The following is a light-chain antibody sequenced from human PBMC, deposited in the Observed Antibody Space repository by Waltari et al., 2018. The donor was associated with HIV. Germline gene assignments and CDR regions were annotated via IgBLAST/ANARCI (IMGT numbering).Light chain of an antibody. CDR1: NLDEKY. Sequence: SYDLTQPPSVSVSPGQTANIACSGDNLDEKYTSWYQQKADQAPVLLMYQDTKRPAGMPARFSGSVSGNTATLTISGTLPLDEGDYYGQAWDSHTVVFGGGTKLTVL. CDR3: QAWDSHTVV. CDR2: QDT. J-gene: IGLJ2*01. V-gene: IGLV3-1*01.